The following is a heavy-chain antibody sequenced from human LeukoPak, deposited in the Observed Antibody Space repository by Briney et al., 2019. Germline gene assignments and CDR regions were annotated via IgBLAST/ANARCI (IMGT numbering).Heavy chain of an antibody. J-gene: IGHJ2*01. V-gene: IGHV1-18*01. Sequence: ASVKVSCKASGYTVTSYGISWVRQAPGQGLEWMGWICAYNGNTNYAQKFQGRVTMTTDASTSTASTTTAYMELRSLRSDDTAVYYCARQPLKYYYDSSGYDNWYFDLWGRGTLVTVSS. D-gene: IGHD3-22*01. CDR3: ARQPLKYYYDSSGYDNWYFDL. CDR2: ICAYNGNT. CDR1: GYTVTSYG.